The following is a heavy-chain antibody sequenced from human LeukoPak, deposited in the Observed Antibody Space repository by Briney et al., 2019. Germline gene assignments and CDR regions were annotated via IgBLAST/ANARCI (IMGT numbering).Heavy chain of an antibody. CDR1: GGSISSYY. V-gene: IGHV4-59*01. CDR3: VKDLGYDYVWGEGNLYDC. Sequence: SETLSLTCTVSGGSISSYYWSWIRQPPGKGLEWIGYIYYSGSTNYNPSLKSRVTISVDTSKNQFSLKLSSVTAADTALYYCVKDLGYDYVWGEGNLYDCWGQGTLVTVSS. CDR2: IYYSGST. J-gene: IGHJ4*02. D-gene: IGHD3-16*01.